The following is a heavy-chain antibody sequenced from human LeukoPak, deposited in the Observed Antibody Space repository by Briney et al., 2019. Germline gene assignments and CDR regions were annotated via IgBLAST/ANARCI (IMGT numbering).Heavy chain of an antibody. CDR1: GFTFSSYE. V-gene: IGHV3-48*03. Sequence: AGGSLRLSCTASGFTFSSYEMNGVRQAPRKGLEWVSYISGNGSNHYYADSVKGRFTVSGDNAKNSLFLQMNSLRAEDTAIYYCASRGAFDLWGQGTMVTGSS. CDR2: ISGNGSNH. CDR3: ASRGAFDL. D-gene: IGHD3-10*01. J-gene: IGHJ3*01.